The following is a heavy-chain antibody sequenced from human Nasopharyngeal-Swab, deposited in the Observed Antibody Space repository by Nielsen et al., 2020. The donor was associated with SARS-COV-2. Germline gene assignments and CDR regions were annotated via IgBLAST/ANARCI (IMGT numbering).Heavy chain of an antibody. D-gene: IGHD2-15*01. Sequence: GGSLRLSCGSSGFTFSSFAMSWVRQAPGKGLEWVSAISGGTGGTFYADSVKGRFTISRDNSKNTLFLQMNSLRAEDTAVYYCAKDYIRRGATWGQGTLVTVSS. CDR3: AKDYIRRGAT. CDR1: GFTFSSFA. CDR2: ISGGTGGT. J-gene: IGHJ5*02. V-gene: IGHV3-23*01.